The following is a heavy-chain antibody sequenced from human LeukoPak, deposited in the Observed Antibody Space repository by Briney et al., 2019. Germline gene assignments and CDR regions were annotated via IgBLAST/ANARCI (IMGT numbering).Heavy chain of an antibody. CDR1: GYTFTGYY. J-gene: IGHJ4*02. CDR3: ARGRSSWYLPVDY. V-gene: IGHV1-2*02. D-gene: IGHD6-13*01. Sequence: ASVKVSCKASGYTFTGYYIHWVRQAPGQGLEWMGLINPNSGGTIYAQKFQGRVTMTRDTSISTAYMELSRLRSDDTAVYYCARGRSSWYLPVDYWGQGTLVTVSS. CDR2: INPNSGGT.